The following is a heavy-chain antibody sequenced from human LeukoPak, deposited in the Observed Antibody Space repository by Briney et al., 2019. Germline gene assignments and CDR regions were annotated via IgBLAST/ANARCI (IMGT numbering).Heavy chain of an antibody. D-gene: IGHD2-21*02. CDR3: ASGENCGGDCSEDY. Sequence: ASVKVSCKAYGGTFSSYAISWVRQAPGQGLEWMGRIIPILGIANYAQKFQGRVTITADKSTSTAYMELSSLRSEDTAVYYCASGENCGGDCSEDYWGQGTLVTVSS. V-gene: IGHV1-69*04. CDR2: IIPILGIA. CDR1: GGTFSSYA. J-gene: IGHJ4*02.